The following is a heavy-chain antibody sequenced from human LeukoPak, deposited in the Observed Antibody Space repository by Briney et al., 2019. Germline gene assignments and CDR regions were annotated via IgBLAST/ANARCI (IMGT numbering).Heavy chain of an antibody. CDR2: IRYDGSNK. CDR1: GFTFSSYG. V-gene: IGHV3-30*02. CDR3: AKGLVAAEGDYYFDY. J-gene: IGHJ4*02. Sequence: SGGSLRLSCAASGFTFSSYGMHWVRQAPGKGLEWVAFIRYDGSNKYYADSVKGRFTISRDNSKNTLYLQMNSLRAEDTAVYYCAKGLVAAEGDYYFDYWAQGTLVTVSS. D-gene: IGHD2-15*01.